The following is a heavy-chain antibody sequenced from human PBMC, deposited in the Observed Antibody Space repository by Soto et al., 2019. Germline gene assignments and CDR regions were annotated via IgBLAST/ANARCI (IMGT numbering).Heavy chain of an antibody. Sequence: GASVKVSCKASGGTFSSYAISWVRQAPGQGLEWMGGIIPIFGTANYAQKFQGRVTITADESTSTAYMKMSSLRSEDTAVYYCARAHDFVVVPAAMRDHYYYYGMDVWGQGTTVTVSS. CDR1: GGTFSSYA. CDR2: IIPIFGTA. V-gene: IGHV1-69*13. D-gene: IGHD2-2*01. CDR3: ARAHDFVVVPAAMRDHYYYYGMDV. J-gene: IGHJ6*02.